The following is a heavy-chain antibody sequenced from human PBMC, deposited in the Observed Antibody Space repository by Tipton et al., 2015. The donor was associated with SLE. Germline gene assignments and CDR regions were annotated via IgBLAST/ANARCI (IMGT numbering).Heavy chain of an antibody. V-gene: IGHV4-39*07. J-gene: IGHJ4*02. D-gene: IGHD3-10*01. Sequence: GLVKPSETLSLTCTVSGGSISSSSYYWGWIRQPPGKGLEWIGSIYYSGSTYYNPSLKSRVTISVDTSKNQFSLKLSSVTAADWAVYYCARVLVAQAGSGFDYWGQGTLVSVSS. CDR1: GGSISSSSYY. CDR2: IYYSGST. CDR3: ARVLVAQAGSGFDY.